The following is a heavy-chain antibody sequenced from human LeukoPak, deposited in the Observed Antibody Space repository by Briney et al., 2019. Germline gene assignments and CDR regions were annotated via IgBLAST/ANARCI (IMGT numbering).Heavy chain of an antibody. Sequence: GGSLRLSCAASGFTFSSYAMSWVRQAPGKGLEWVSAISGSGGSTYYADSVKGRFTISRDNSKNTLYLQMNSLGAEDTAVYYCAKSTYCSGGSCYSGWFDPWGQGTLVTVSS. CDR1: GFTFSSYA. CDR2: ISGSGGST. V-gene: IGHV3-23*01. J-gene: IGHJ5*02. CDR3: AKSTYCSGGSCYSGWFDP. D-gene: IGHD2-15*01.